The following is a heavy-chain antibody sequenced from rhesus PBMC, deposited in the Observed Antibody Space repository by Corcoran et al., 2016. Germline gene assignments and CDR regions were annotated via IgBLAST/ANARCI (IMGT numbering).Heavy chain of an antibody. Sequence: QVQLVQSGAEVKKPGSSVKLSCKASGYTFTDYYMHWVRQAPRQWLEWRGCINPYNGNTKYAKKFQGRVTVNRNRWTSTAYMELSSLRSEDTAVYYCARVPLVQYLDWLLSDLDYWCQGVLVTVSS. D-gene: IGHD3-3*01. V-gene: IGHV1S2*01. CDR1: GYTFTDYY. J-gene: IGHJ4*01. CDR2: INPYNGNT. CDR3: ARVPLVQYLDWLLSDLDY.